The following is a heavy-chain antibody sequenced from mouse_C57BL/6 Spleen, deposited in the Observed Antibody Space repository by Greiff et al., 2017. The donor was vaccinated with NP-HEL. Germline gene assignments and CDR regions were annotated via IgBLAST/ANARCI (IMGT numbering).Heavy chain of an antibody. J-gene: IGHJ4*01. CDR3: ARNWDDYYAMDY. CDR1: GFSLTSYG. CDR2: IWSGGST. V-gene: IGHV2-2*01. D-gene: IGHD4-1*01. Sequence: QVQLQESGPGLVQPSPCLSISCTVSGFSLTSYGVHWVRQSPGKGLEWLGVIWSGGSTDYYAAFISRLSISKDNSKSQVFFKMNSLQADDTAIYYCARNWDDYYAMDYWGQGTSVTVSS.